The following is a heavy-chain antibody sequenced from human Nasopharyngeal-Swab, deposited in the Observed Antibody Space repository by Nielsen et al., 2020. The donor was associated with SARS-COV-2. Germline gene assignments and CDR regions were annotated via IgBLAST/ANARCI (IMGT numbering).Heavy chain of an antibody. Sequence: GESLKISCAASGFTLSNYWIHWVRQAPGKGLEWVAVISYDGRNEYHADSVKGRCTISRDNSKKTLYLHMNSLSAEDTAVYYCARGDYGDYAGMGVDYWGQGTLVTVSS. CDR3: ARGDYGDYAGMGVDY. CDR1: GFTLSNYW. V-gene: IGHV3-30*03. CDR2: ISYDGRNE. J-gene: IGHJ4*02. D-gene: IGHD4-17*01.